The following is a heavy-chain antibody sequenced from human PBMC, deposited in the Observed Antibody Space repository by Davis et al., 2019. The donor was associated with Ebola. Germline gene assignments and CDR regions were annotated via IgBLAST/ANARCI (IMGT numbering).Heavy chain of an antibody. D-gene: IGHD3-22*01. Sequence: SETLSLTCTVSGGSIRSGDYYWSWIRQPPGKGLEWIGYIYDSGSTYYKPSLKSRVTISVDTSKNQFSLKLSSVTAADTAVYYCARDRSYDSSGYYDYWGQGTLVTVSS. CDR1: GGSIRSGDYY. CDR3: ARDRSYDSSGYYDY. J-gene: IGHJ4*02. CDR2: IYDSGST. V-gene: IGHV4-30-4*02.